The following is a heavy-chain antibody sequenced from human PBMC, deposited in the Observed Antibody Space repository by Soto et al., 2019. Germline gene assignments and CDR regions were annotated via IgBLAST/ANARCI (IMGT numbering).Heavy chain of an antibody. D-gene: IGHD1-26*01. J-gene: IGHJ4*02. Sequence: GGSLRLSCAASGFTFSSYSMNWVRQAPGKGLEWVSSISSSSSYIYYADSVKGRFTISRDNAKNSLYLQMNSLRAEDTAVYYCARVPSDHYPFDYWGQGTLVTVSS. CDR3: ARVPSDHYPFDY. V-gene: IGHV3-21*01. CDR2: ISSSSSYI. CDR1: GFTFSSYS.